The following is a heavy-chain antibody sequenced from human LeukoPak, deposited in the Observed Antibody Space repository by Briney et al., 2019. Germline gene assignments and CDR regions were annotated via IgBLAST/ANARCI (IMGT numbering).Heavy chain of an antibody. J-gene: IGHJ6*03. CDR2: IYPGDSDT. CDR1: GYSFTNYW. CDR3: ARLATAGKVNFYYYYMDV. D-gene: IGHD6-13*01. Sequence: GESLKISCKGSGYSFTNYWIGWVRQMPGKGLEWMGIIYPGDSDTRYSPSFQGQVTISADKSISTAYLQWSSLRASDTAMYYCARLATAGKVNFYYYYMDVWGKGTTVTASS. V-gene: IGHV5-51*01.